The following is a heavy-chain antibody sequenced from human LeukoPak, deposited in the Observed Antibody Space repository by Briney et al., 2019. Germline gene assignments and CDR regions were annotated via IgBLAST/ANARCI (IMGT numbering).Heavy chain of an antibody. CDR3: AKVWSPSGWFWGYFDY. J-gene: IGHJ4*02. CDR2: ITFDGHNK. CDR1: GITFSDYG. Sequence: PGGSLRLSCAASGITFSDYGMHWVRQAPGRGLEWVAVITFDGHNKFYSDSVKGRFTVSRDNSKNTLYLQMNSLRAEDTAVYYCAKVWSPSGWFWGYFDYWGQGTLVAVSS. D-gene: IGHD6-19*01. V-gene: IGHV3-30*18.